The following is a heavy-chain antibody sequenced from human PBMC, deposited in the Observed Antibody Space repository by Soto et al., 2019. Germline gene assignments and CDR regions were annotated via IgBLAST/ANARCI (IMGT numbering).Heavy chain of an antibody. J-gene: IGHJ4*02. CDR3: ARDRTDYGDETKPDY. CDR1: GFTFSSYA. V-gene: IGHV3-30-3*01. CDR2: ISYDGSNK. Sequence: GGSLRLSCAASGFTFSSYAMHWVRQAPGKGLEWVAVISYDGSNKYYADSVKGRFTISRDNSKNTLYLQMNSLGAEDTAVYYCARDRTDYGDETKPDYWGQGTLVTVSS. D-gene: IGHD4-17*01.